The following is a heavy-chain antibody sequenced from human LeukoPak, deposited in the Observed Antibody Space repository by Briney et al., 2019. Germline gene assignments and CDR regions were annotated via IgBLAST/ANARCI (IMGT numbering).Heavy chain of an antibody. D-gene: IGHD7-27*01. Sequence: GGSLRLSCTASGFTFSGAWMTWVRQAPGKGLEWVANIREDGTEKNYVDSVKGRFIISRDNAKNSLFLQMSNLRDDDTAIYYCARHVGISFWGQGTLVTVSS. CDR3: ARHVGISF. CDR2: IREDGTEK. J-gene: IGHJ4*02. V-gene: IGHV3-7*01. CDR1: GFTFSGAW.